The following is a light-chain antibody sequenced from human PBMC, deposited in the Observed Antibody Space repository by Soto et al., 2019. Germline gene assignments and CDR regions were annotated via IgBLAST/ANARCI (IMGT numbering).Light chain of an antibody. CDR1: QSVSSNY. CDR3: QQYSRLTRT. J-gene: IGKJ1*01. Sequence: EIVLTQSPGTLSVSPGGSATLACRNSQSVSSNYLAWYQQKPGQPPSLLIYGASSRATDIPDRFSGSGSGADITITILRLEPKDFAVYYCQQYSRLTRTFGQGTMVDIK. V-gene: IGKV3-20*01. CDR2: GAS.